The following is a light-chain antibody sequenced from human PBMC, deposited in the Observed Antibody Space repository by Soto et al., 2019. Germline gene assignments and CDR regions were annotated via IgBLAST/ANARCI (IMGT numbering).Light chain of an antibody. CDR1: QSIDDW. V-gene: IGKV1-5*03. CDR3: QQYNSYPFT. J-gene: IGKJ3*01. CDR2: KAS. Sequence: DIQMTQSPSTLSASVGDSVTITCRASQSIDDWLAWYQHKPGKAPKVLIYKASSLESGVPSRFSGSGSGTEFTLTISSLQPDDFATYYCQQYNSYPFTFGPGTKVDIK.